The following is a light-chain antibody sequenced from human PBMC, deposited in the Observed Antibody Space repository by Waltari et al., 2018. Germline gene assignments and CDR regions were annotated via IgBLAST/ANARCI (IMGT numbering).Light chain of an antibody. Sequence: QLVLTQSPSASASLGASVKPTCTLRSGHSSNFVAWLQQRPEKGPRYLMTINSDGRHSKGDEMPDLVSGSSSGAERYLTISSLQSEYEADYFCQTGGHGTWVFGGGTKLTVL. V-gene: IGLV4-69*02. J-gene: IGLJ3*02. CDR2: INSDGRH. CDR1: SGHSSNF. CDR3: QTGGHGTWV.